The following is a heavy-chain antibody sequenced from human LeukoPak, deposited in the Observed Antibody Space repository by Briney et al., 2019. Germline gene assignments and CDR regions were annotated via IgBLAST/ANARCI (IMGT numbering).Heavy chain of an antibody. CDR1: GGSISSYY. D-gene: IGHD3-22*01. Sequence: PSETLSLTCTVSGGSISSYYWSWIRQPAGKGLEWIGRIYTSGSTNYNPSLKSRVTISVDTSKNQFSLKLSSVTAADTAVYYCARETPYYDSSGPIDYWGQGTLVTVSS. V-gene: IGHV4-4*07. J-gene: IGHJ4*02. CDR2: IYTSGST. CDR3: ARETPYYDSSGPIDY.